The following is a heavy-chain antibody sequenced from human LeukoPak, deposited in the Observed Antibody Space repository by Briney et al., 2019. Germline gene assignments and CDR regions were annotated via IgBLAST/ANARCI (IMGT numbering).Heavy chain of an antibody. V-gene: IGHV3-30*18. CDR3: AKDRDIVVVPEALGY. D-gene: IGHD2-2*01. J-gene: IGHJ4*02. CDR1: GFTFSSYG. CDR2: ISNDGSDK. Sequence: GGSLRLSCAASGFTFSSYGMHWVRQAPGKGLEWVAVISNDGSDKYYADSVKGRFTISRDNSKNTLDLQMNSLRVEDTAVYYCAKDRDIVVVPEALGYWGPRILVTVSS.